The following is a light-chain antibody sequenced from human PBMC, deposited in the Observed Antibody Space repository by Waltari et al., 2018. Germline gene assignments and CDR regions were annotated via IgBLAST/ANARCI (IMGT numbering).Light chain of an antibody. Sequence: IVMTPSPATLSVSPGATVSLSCRAGQSVSPKLAWYQQKPGQAPRLLIYGTFVRATGIPARFSGSGSGTDFTLTISSLEPEDFAVYYCQQRSTWPLTFGGGTKVDIK. CDR1: QSVSPK. CDR2: GTF. CDR3: QQRSTWPLT. J-gene: IGKJ4*01. V-gene: IGKV3-11*01.